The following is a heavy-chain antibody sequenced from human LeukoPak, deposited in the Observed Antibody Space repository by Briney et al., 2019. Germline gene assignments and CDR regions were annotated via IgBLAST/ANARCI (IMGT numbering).Heavy chain of an antibody. J-gene: IGHJ6*03. D-gene: IGHD3-10*01. CDR2: MNPNSGNT. Sequence: GESLKISCKGSGYSFTSYWIGWVRQATGQGLGWMGWMNPNSGNTGYAQKFQGRVTITRNTSISTAYMELSSLRSEDTAVYYCARDTYYYGSGNSYYYMDVGGKGTTVTISS. V-gene: IGHV1-8*03. CDR3: ARDTYYYGSGNSYYYMDV. CDR1: GYSFTSYW.